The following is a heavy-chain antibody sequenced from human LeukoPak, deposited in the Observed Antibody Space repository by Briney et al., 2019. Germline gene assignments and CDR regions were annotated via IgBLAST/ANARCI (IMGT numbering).Heavy chain of an antibody. CDR2: IKQDGSEK. CDR3: ARSYRCSAATDY. CDR1: GFTFSSYW. V-gene: IGHV3-7*01. J-gene: IGHJ4*02. D-gene: IGHD6-13*01. Sequence: GGSLRLSCPASGFTFSSYWMHWVRQAPGKGLEWVANIKQDGSEKYYFDSVKGRCTISRDNAKNSLYLQMNSLRAEDTAVYYCARSYRCSAATDYWGQGTLVTVSS.